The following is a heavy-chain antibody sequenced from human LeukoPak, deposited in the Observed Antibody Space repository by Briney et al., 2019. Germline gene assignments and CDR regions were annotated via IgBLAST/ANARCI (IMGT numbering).Heavy chain of an antibody. CDR2: IIPIFGTA. Sequence: ASVKVSCKASGGTFSSYAISWVRQAPGQGLEWMGGIIPIFGTANYAQKVQGRVTITADESTSTAYMELSSLRSEDTAVYYCARDGEYCSSTSCANWFDPWGQGTLVTVSS. D-gene: IGHD2-2*01. J-gene: IGHJ5*02. V-gene: IGHV1-69*13. CDR3: ARDGEYCSSTSCANWFDP. CDR1: GGTFSSYA.